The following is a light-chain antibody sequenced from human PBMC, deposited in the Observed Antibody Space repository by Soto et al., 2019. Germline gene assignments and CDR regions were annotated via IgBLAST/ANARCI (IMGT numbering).Light chain of an antibody. V-gene: IGKV3-15*01. CDR1: QSISDT. Sequence: DILLTQSQVTLSVSPVGRAPISCRARQSISDTLAWYQQKPGQAPRLLIHGASTRAPGFPARFSGSGSGTDFTLTISSLQSEDFAVYYCQQYNNWPWTFGQGTKVDIK. J-gene: IGKJ1*01. CDR2: GAS. CDR3: QQYNNWPWT.